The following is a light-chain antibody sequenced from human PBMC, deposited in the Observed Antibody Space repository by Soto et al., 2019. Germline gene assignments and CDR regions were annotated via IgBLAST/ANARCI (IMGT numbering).Light chain of an antibody. J-gene: IGKJ5*01. Sequence: EIILTQSPGTLSLSPGEGATLSCKASQTVISTPLAWYQQKPGQAPRLLIYATSNRGTGIPDRFSGSGSGRDFTLTIDRLEPEDFAVYYCQQYDSSSVTFGQGTRLDLK. CDR2: ATS. V-gene: IGKV3-20*01. CDR3: QQYDSSSVT. CDR1: QTVISTP.